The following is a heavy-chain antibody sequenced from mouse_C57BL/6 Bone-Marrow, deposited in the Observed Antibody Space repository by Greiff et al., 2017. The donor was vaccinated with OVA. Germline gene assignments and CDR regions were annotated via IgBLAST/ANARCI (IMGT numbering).Heavy chain of an antibody. D-gene: IGHD3-3*01. CDR3: ARDGGLLYWYFDV. CDR2: INPSNGGT. Sequence: VQLQQSGTELVKPGASVKLSCKASGYTFTSYWMHWVKQRPGQGLEWIGNINPSNGGTNYNEKFKSKATLTVDKSSSTAYMQLSSLTSEDSAVYYCARDGGLLYWYFDVWGTGTTVTVSS. CDR1: GYTFTSYW. V-gene: IGHV1-53*01. J-gene: IGHJ1*03.